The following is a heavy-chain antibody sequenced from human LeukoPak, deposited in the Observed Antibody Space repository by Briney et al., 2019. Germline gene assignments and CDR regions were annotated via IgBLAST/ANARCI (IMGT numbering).Heavy chain of an antibody. V-gene: IGHV4-59*01. Sequence: PSETLSLTCAVSGGSISNYFWGWIRQPPGRGLQWIGYMYYRGSTNYNPSFKSRVTISVGPSKNQFSLKLRSVTAADTAMYYCARISSSNWYNERGAFDVWGQGTMVTVSS. CDR2: MYYRGST. D-gene: IGHD6-13*01. CDR1: GGSISNYF. CDR3: ARISSSNWYNERGAFDV. J-gene: IGHJ3*01.